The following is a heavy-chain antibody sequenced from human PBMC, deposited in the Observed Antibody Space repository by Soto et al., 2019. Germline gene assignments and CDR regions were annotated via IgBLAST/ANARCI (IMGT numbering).Heavy chain of an antibody. Sequence: QVQLQESGPGLVKPSETLSLTCTVSGGSVSSGSYYWSWIRQPPGKGLEWIGYIYYSGSTNYNPSLKSRVTISVDTSKNQFSLKLSSVTAADTAVYYCASSLDDYGDYGGSNLLYYSGMDVWGQGTTVTVSS. V-gene: IGHV4-61*01. D-gene: IGHD4-17*01. CDR3: ASSLDDYGDYGGSNLLYYSGMDV. J-gene: IGHJ6*02. CDR2: IYYSGST. CDR1: GGSVSSGSYY.